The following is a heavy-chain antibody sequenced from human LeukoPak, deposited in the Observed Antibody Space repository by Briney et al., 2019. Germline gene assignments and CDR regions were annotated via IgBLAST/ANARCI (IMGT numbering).Heavy chain of an antibody. Sequence: GESLKISCKGSGYSFTSYWIGWVRQMPGKGLEWMGIIYPGDSDTRYSPSFQGQVTISADKSISTAYLQWSSLKASDTAMYFCALSYSSGWFFFDYWGQGALVTVSS. CDR1: GYSFTSYW. CDR3: ALSYSSGWFFFDY. CDR2: IYPGDSDT. V-gene: IGHV5-51*01. D-gene: IGHD6-19*01. J-gene: IGHJ4*02.